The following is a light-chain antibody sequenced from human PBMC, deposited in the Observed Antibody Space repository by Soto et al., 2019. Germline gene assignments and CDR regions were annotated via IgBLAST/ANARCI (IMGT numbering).Light chain of an antibody. CDR2: DAS. Sequence: DIRISQSSSSVSASVGDRVTITCQASQDIKNYLNWYQQKSGKAPKLLIYDASDLETGVPSRFSGSGSGTDFTFTINSLQPEDIATYYCQQYDNLPLTFGGGTKVDI. V-gene: IGKV1-33*01. J-gene: IGKJ4*01. CDR1: QDIKNY. CDR3: QQYDNLPLT.